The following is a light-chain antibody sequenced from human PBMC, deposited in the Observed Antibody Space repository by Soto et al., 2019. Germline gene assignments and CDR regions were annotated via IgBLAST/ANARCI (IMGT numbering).Light chain of an antibody. CDR1: SSDVGSYNL. Sequence: QSVLTQPASVSGSPGQSITISCTGTSSDVGSYNLVSWYQQHPGKAPKFMIYEDSKRPSGVSNRFSGSKSGNTASLTISGLQAEDEADYYCCSYAGSSTWVFGGGTKLTVL. CDR3: CSYAGSSTWV. CDR2: EDS. V-gene: IGLV2-23*01. J-gene: IGLJ3*02.